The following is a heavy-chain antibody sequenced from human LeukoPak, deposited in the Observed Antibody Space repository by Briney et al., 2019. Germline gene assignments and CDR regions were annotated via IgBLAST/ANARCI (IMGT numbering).Heavy chain of an antibody. CDR2: MNPNSGNT. CDR1: GYTFTSYD. V-gene: IGHV1-8*01. Sequence: ASVKVSCKASGYTFTSYDINWVRQATGQGLEWMGWMNPNSGNTGYAQKFQGRVTMTRDMSTTTDYMELSSLRSEDTAVYYCARDNSVGDVAWWFDPWGQGTLVTVSS. J-gene: IGHJ5*02. CDR3: ARDNSVGDVAWWFDP. D-gene: IGHD1-26*01.